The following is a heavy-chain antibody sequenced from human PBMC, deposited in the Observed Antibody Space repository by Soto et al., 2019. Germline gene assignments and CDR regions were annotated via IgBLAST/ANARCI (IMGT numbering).Heavy chain of an antibody. V-gene: IGHV4-31*03. CDR1: GGSISSGGYY. J-gene: IGHJ6*02. Sequence: SETLSLSCTVSGGSISSGGYYWSWIRQHPGKGLEWIGYIYYSGSTYYNPSLKSRVTISVDTSKNQFSLKLSSVTAADTAVYYCARDKIFGVVLYYYYGMDVWGQGTTVTVSS. D-gene: IGHD3-3*01. CDR3: ARDKIFGVVLYYYYGMDV. CDR2: IYYSGST.